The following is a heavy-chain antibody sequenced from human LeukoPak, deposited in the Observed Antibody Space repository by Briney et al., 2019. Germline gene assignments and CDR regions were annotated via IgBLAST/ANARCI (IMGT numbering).Heavy chain of an antibody. Sequence: GASVKVSCKASGYTFTGYYMHWVRQAPGQGLEWMGWINPNSGGTNYAQKFQGRVTMTRDTSISTAYMELSRLRSDDTAVYYCARGSIGGSGSYYTTYYYYYMDVWGKGTTVTVSS. J-gene: IGHJ6*03. V-gene: IGHV1-2*02. D-gene: IGHD3-10*01. CDR2: INPNSGGT. CDR1: GYTFTGYY. CDR3: ARGSIGGSGSYYTTYYYYYMDV.